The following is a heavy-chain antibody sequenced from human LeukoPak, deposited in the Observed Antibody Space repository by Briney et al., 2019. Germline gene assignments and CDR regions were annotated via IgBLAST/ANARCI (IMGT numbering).Heavy chain of an antibody. V-gene: IGHV4-38-2*02. J-gene: IGHJ4*02. CDR3: ARGKPRIVGASFDY. CDR1: GYSISSGYY. Sequence: SETLSLTCTVSGYSISSGYYWGWIRQPPGKGLEWIGSIYHSGSTYYNPSLKSRVTISVDKSKNQFSLNLSSVTAADTAVYYCARGKPRIVGASFDYWGQGTLVTVSS. CDR2: IYHSGST. D-gene: IGHD1-26*01.